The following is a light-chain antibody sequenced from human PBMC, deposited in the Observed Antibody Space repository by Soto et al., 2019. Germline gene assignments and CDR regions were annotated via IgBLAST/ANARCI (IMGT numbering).Light chain of an antibody. CDR1: SSDVGGYNY. J-gene: IGLJ1*01. CDR2: VVS. V-gene: IGLV2-14*01. Sequence: QSALTQPASVSGSPGQSITISCTGTSSDVGGYNYVSWYQQHPDKAPKLMIYVVSNRPSGVSNRFSGSKSGNTASLTISGLQAEDEADYYCSSYTSSATPYVFGPGTKLTVL. CDR3: SSYTSSATPYV.